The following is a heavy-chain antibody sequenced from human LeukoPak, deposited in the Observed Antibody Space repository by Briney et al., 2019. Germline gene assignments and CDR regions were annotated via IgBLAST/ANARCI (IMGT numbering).Heavy chain of an antibody. CDR3: ARHHIAAAGEVLFDY. CDR2: IYYSGGT. D-gene: IGHD6-13*01. Sequence: SETLSLTCTVSGGSISSSSYYWGWIRQPPGKGLEWIGSIYYSGGTYYNPSLKSRVTISVDTSKNQFSLKLSSVTAADTAVYYCARHHIAAAGEVLFDYWGQGTLVTVSS. CDR1: GGSISSSSYY. V-gene: IGHV4-39*01. J-gene: IGHJ4*02.